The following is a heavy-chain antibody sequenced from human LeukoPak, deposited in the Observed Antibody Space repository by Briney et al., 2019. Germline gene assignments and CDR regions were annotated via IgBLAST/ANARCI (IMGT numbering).Heavy chain of an antibody. CDR2: IYYSGST. CDR1: GGSISSSSYY. D-gene: IGHD3-3*01. V-gene: IGHV4-39*01. CDR3: ASPYYDFWSGYYQGRTDY. Sequence: SETLSLTCTVSGGSISSSSYYWGWIRQPPGKGLEWIGSIYYSGSTYYNPSLKSRVTTSVDTSKNQFSLKLSSVTAADTAVYYCASPYYDFWSGYYQGRTDYWGQGTLVTVSS. J-gene: IGHJ4*02.